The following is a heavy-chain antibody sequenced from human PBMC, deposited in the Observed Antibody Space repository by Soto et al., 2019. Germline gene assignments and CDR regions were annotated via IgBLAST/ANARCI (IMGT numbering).Heavy chain of an antibody. CDR2: IYSSGST. J-gene: IGHJ4*02. CDR1: GGSISGYY. D-gene: IGHD6-19*01. CDR3: AREPQVAGRPFFDH. Sequence: QVQLQESGPGLVKPSETLSLTCTVSGGSISGYYWSWIRQPPGKGLECIGYIYSSGSTNYNPSLKSRVTMSVDTSKNQFSLKLISVTAADTAVYYCAREPQVAGRPFFDHWGQGTLVTVSS. V-gene: IGHV4-59*01.